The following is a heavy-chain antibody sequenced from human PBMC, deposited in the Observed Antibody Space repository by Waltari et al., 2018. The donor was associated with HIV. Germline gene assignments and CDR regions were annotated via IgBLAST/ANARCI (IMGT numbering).Heavy chain of an antibody. D-gene: IGHD2-15*01. CDR3: AKELRSGYSYYYYGMDV. CDR1: GFSFSISG. CDR2: IRYDGNTK. J-gene: IGHJ6*02. V-gene: IGHV3-30*02. Sequence: QGQLVESGGDVVQPGGSLRLSCAASGFSFSISGMHWVRQAPGKGLEWVTFIRYDGNTKYYADSVKGRFTISRDNSKNTLYLQMSSLRAEDTAVYYCAKELRSGYSYYYYGMDVWGQGTTVTVSS.